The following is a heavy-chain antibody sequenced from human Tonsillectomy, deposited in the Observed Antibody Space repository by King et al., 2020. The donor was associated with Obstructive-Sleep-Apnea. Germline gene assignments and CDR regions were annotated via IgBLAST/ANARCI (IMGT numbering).Heavy chain of an antibody. CDR2: IYKSGTT. CDR1: GGSITSGGHY. D-gene: IGHD5-24*01. V-gene: IGHV4-31*03. J-gene: IGHJ1*01. Sequence: VPLQESGPGLVKPSQTLSLTCTVSGGSITSGGHYWHWIRQHPGKGLEWIGYIYKSGTTYYNPSLQSRLIISLDTSKNQFSLNLSDVTAADTAVYYCAGNSRDAYESANWGQGALVTVSS. CDR3: AGNSRDAYESAN.